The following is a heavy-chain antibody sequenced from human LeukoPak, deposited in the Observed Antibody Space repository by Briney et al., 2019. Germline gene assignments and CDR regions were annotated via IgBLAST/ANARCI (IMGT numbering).Heavy chain of an antibody. V-gene: IGHV1-69*13. D-gene: IGHD3-10*01. Sequence: SVKVSCKASGGTFSSHAISWVRQAPGQGLEWMGGIIPIFGTANYAQKFQGRVTITADEFTSTAYMELSSLRSEDTAVYYCAREERITMVRGIPNWFDPWGQGTLVTVSS. CDR3: AREERITMVRGIPNWFDP. CDR2: IIPIFGTA. CDR1: GGTFSSHA. J-gene: IGHJ5*02.